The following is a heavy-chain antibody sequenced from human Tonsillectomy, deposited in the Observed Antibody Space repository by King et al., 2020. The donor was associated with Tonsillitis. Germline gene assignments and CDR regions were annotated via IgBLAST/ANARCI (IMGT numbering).Heavy chain of an antibody. CDR2: IWYDGSNK. Sequence: VQLVESGGGVVQPGRSLRLSCAASGFTFSSYGMHWVRQAPGKGLEWVAVIWYDGSNKYYADSVKGRFTISRDNSRNTLYLQMNSLRAEDTAVYYCVSGPTELGAFDIWGQGTMVTVSS. V-gene: IGHV3-33*08. CDR1: GFTFSSYG. CDR3: VSGPTELGAFDI. D-gene: IGHD7-27*01. J-gene: IGHJ3*02.